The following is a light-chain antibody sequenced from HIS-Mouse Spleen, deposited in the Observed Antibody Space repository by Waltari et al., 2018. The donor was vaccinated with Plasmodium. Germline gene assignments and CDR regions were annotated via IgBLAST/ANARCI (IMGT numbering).Light chain of an antibody. V-gene: IGLV2-14*03. Sequence: QSALTQPASVSGSPGQSITISCTGTSSDVGGYNYVSWYQQHQGKAPKLMSYDVSNRPSGVSNRFSGSKSGNTASLTISGLQAEDEADYYCSSYTSSSHYVFGTGTKVTVL. CDR1: SSDVGGYNY. CDR3: SSYTSSSHYV. CDR2: DVS. J-gene: IGLJ1*01.